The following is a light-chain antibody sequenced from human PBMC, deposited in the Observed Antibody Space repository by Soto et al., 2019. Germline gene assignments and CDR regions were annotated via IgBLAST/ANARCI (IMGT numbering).Light chain of an antibody. CDR3: SSYTSSSTRVV. J-gene: IGLJ2*01. CDR1: SIDVGGYNY. CDR2: DVT. Sequence: QSALTQPASVSGSPGQSITISCTGTSIDVGGYNYVSWYQEHPGKAPKVMIYDVTNRPSGVSSRFSGSKSGNTASLTISGLQVEDEADYYCSSYTSSSTRVVFGGGTKLTVL. V-gene: IGLV2-14*03.